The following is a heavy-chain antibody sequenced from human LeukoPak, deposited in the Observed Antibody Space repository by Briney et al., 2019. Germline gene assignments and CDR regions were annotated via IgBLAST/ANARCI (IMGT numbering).Heavy chain of an antibody. D-gene: IGHD2-21*02. CDR3: ARTYCGGDCYSSRGWFDT. V-gene: IGHV1-69*06. Sequence: GASVKVSCKASGYTFTSYYMHWVRQAPGQGLEWMGGIIPIFGTANYAQKFQGKVTITADKSTSTAYMDLSSLRFEDTAVYYCARTYCGGDCYSSRGWFDTWGQGTLVTVSS. J-gene: IGHJ5*02. CDR1: GYTFTSYY. CDR2: IIPIFGTA.